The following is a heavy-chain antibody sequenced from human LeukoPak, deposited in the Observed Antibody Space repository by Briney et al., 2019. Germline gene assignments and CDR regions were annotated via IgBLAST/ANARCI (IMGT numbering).Heavy chain of an antibody. Sequence: SETLSLTCSVSGGSISTSNYYWVWIRQSPEKGLEWIGSIFHNGNAFYSPSLQSRVTMSVDTSKNQFSLKLSSVTAADTAVYYCARGGALTQDFDYWGQGTLVTVSS. CDR1: GGSISTSNYY. CDR3: ARGGALTQDFDY. J-gene: IGHJ4*02. D-gene: IGHD4-23*01. CDR2: IFHNGNA. V-gene: IGHV4-39*07.